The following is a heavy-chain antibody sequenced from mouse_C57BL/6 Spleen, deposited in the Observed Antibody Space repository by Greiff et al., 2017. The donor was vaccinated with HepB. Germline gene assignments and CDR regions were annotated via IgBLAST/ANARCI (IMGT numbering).Heavy chain of an antibody. Sequence: EVQLQQSGPELVKPGASVKISCKASGYKFTDYYMNWVKQSHGKSLEWIGDINPNNGGTRYNQKFKGKATLTVDKSSSTAYMELRSLTSEDSAVYYCARDGYYEAYWGQWTLVTVSA. CDR3: ARDGYYEAY. D-gene: IGHD2-3*01. CDR2: INPNNGGT. CDR1: GYKFTDYY. V-gene: IGHV1-26*01. J-gene: IGHJ3*01.